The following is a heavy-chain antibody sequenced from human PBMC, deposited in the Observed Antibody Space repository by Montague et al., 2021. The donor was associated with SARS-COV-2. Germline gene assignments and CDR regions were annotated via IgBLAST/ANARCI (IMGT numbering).Heavy chain of an antibody. D-gene: IGHD2-15*01. J-gene: IGHJ4*02. CDR1: GDSISSFY. V-gene: IGHV4-4*07. CDR2: IYASGGT. CDR3: GRGGVAATPVVDY. Sequence: SETLSLTCTVSGDSISSFYWNWIRQPAGKGLEWIGRIYASGGTNYNPSPKSRVTMSVDTSKNQFSLKLNSVTAADTAVYYCGRGGVAATPVVDYWGRGTLVTVSS.